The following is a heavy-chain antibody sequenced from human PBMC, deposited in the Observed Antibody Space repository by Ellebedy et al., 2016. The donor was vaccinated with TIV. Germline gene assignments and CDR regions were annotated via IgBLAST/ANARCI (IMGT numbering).Heavy chain of an antibody. V-gene: IGHV4-38-2*02. CDR3: ARDMGATAFDY. Sequence: ESLKISCAASGFTFSSYAMSWVRQAPGKGLEWIGSIYHSGSTYYNPSLKSRVTISVDTSKNQFSLKLSSVTAADTAVYYCARDMGATAFDYWGQGTLVTVSS. CDR2: IYHSGST. CDR1: GFTFSSYA. J-gene: IGHJ4*02. D-gene: IGHD1-26*01.